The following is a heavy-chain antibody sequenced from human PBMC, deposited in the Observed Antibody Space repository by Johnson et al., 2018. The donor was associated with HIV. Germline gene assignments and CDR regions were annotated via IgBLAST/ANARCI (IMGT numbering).Heavy chain of an antibody. CDR2: IWYDGSNK. CDR1: GFTFSNYA. V-gene: IGHV3-30*04. Sequence: QVQLVESGGGVVQPGRSLRLSCAASGFTFSNYAMHWVRQAPGKGLEWVAVIWYDGSNKYYADSVKGRFTISRDNSKNTLYLQMNSLRAEDTAGYYCARGGQLLLWDAFDIWGQGTMVTVSS. J-gene: IGHJ3*02. D-gene: IGHD2-2*01. CDR3: ARGGQLLLWDAFDI.